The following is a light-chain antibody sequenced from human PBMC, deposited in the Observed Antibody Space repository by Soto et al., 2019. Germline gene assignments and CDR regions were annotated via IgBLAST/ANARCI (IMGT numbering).Light chain of an antibody. CDR2: EVS. J-gene: IGLJ2*01. Sequence: QSALTQPPSASGSTGQSVTISCTGTSSDIGGYNYVSWYQRHPGKAPKLMIYEVSKRPSGVPDRFSGSKSGNTASLTVSGLQAEDEADYYCSSYAGSNDLVFGGGTKLTVL. CDR1: SSDIGGYNY. V-gene: IGLV2-8*01. CDR3: SSYAGSNDLV.